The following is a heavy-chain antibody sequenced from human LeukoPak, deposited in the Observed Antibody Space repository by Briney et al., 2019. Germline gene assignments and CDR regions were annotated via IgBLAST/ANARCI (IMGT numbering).Heavy chain of an antibody. CDR2: MHAGNGNT. Sequence: ASVKVSCKASGYRFISHYIHWVRQAPGQGPEWLGWMHAGNGNTRYPEKFEGRVTMTRDTSSNTAYMDLTSLRSDDTAVYYCAREGSYCVGGDCYSFDFWGQGALVTVSS. J-gene: IGHJ4*02. D-gene: IGHD2-21*02. V-gene: IGHV1-2*02. CDR3: AREGSYCVGGDCYSFDF. CDR1: GYRFISHY.